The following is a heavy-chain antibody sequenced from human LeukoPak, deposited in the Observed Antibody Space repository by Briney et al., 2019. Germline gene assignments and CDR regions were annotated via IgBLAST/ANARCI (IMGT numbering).Heavy chain of an antibody. Sequence: PGESLRLSCAASGFTFSSYWMHWVRQAPGKGLVWVSRVNPQGTATTYTDSVKGRFTISRDNAKDALHLQLDNLRAEDTAVYYCARARWSSTGWFLGYWGRGTLVTVSS. CDR3: ARARWSSTGWFLGY. CDR1: GFTFSSYW. CDR2: VNPQGTAT. D-gene: IGHD6-19*01. V-gene: IGHV3-74*03. J-gene: IGHJ4*02.